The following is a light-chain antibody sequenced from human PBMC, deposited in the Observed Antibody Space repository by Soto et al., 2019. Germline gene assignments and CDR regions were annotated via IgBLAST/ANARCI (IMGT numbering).Light chain of an antibody. J-gene: IGKJ1*01. CDR3: LQHNSYPRT. CDR1: QSVSNY. Sequence: IQLTQSPSSLSASVGDRVTITCRASQSVSNYLNWYQQKPGKAPTLLIYAASSLQSGVPSRFSGSGSGTEFTLTISSLQPEDFATYYCLQHNSYPRTFGQGTKVDI. CDR2: AAS. V-gene: IGKV1-17*01.